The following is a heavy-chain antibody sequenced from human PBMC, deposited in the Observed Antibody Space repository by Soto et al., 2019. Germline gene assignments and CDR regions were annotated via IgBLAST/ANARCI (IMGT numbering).Heavy chain of an antibody. J-gene: IGHJ4*02. CDR3: AKWELLE. Sequence: ESGGGVVQPGRSLRLSCAASGFTFSSYAMHWVRQAPGKGLEWVAVISYDGSNKYYADSVKGRFTISRDNSKNTLYLQMNSLRAEDTAVYYCAKWELLEWGQGTLVTVSS. D-gene: IGHD1-26*01. V-gene: IGHV3-30-3*01. CDR1: GFTFSSYA. CDR2: ISYDGSNK.